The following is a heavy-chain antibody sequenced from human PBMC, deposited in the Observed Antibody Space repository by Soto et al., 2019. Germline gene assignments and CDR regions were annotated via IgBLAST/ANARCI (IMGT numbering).Heavy chain of an antibody. D-gene: IGHD6-6*01. CDR3: ARDPEYSSSFPFYYYYGMDV. CDR2: IIPIFGTA. J-gene: IGHJ6*02. V-gene: IGHV1-69*06. CDR1: GGTFSSYA. Sequence: QVQLVQSGAEVKKPGSSVKVSCKASGGTFSSYAISWVRQAPGQGLEWMGGIIPIFGTANYAQKFQGRVTITADKSTSTAYMELSSLRSEDTAVYYCARDPEYSSSFPFYYYYGMDVWGQGTTVTVSS.